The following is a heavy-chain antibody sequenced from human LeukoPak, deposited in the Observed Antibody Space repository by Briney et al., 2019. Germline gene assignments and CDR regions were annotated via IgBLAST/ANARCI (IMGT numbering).Heavy chain of an antibody. CDR2: IYYTGTT. D-gene: IGHD6-13*01. J-gene: IGHJ5*02. CDR1: GGSISSAAYY. V-gene: IGHV4-39*01. Sequence: SETLSLTCTVSGGSISSAAYYWGWVRQPPGKGLDWIGSIYYTGTTYYSPSLQTRATLSFDTSKNQFSLKLTSVTAADTAVYFCARRPIAAGNNWFNPWGQGTLVTVSS. CDR3: ARRPIAAGNNWFNP.